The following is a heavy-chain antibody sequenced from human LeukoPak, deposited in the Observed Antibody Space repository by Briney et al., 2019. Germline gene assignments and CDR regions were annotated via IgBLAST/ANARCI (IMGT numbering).Heavy chain of an antibody. CDR1: GGSIRSYF. J-gene: IGHJ4*02. Sequence: SETLSFTCTVSGGSIRSYFWGWVRQPAGKGLEWIGRIYTTGATFYNPSLKTRLTMSIDTSKNQFSLRLTSVVAADTAVYYCARQGYTASYYFLDYWSQGTLVTVSS. V-gene: IGHV4-4*07. CDR3: ARQGYTASYYFLDY. CDR2: IYTTGAT. D-gene: IGHD1-26*01.